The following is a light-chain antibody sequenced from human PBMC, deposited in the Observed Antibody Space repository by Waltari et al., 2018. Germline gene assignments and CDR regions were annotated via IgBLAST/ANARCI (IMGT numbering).Light chain of an antibody. J-gene: IGLJ2*01. CDR2: EDN. V-gene: IGLV6-57*01. CDR1: SGSIAGYY. Sequence: NFMLTQPPSVSESPGKTVTISCTRSSGSIAGYYVQWFQLRPCSSPTTLIYEDNQRPSGVPDRFSGSIDSSSNSASLTISGLKTEDEADYYCQSYDRTNVIFGGGTKLTVL. CDR3: QSYDRTNVI.